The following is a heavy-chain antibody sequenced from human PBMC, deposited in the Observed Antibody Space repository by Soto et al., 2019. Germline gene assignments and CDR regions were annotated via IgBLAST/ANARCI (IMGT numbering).Heavy chain of an antibody. J-gene: IGHJ6*02. CDR3: ARGELYSSGWYNYYYYGLDV. Sequence: QVQLQQWGAGLLKPSETLSLTCAVYGGSFSGYYWSWIRQPPGKGLEWIGEINHSGSTNYNPSLKSRVTISVDTSKNQFSLKLSSVTAADTAVYYCARGELYSSGWYNYYYYGLDVWGQGTTVTVSS. CDR1: GGSFSGYY. CDR2: INHSGST. D-gene: IGHD6-19*01. V-gene: IGHV4-34*01.